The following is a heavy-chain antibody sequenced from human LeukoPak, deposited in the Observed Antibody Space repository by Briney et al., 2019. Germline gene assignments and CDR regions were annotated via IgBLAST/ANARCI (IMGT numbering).Heavy chain of an antibody. V-gene: IGHV4-34*01. D-gene: IGHD5-18*01. CDR3: ARGLVGYSNDY. CDR1: GGSFSGYY. CDR2: INHSGST. J-gene: IGHJ4*02. Sequence: PSETLSLTCAVYGGSFSGYYWGWIRQPPGKGLEWIGEINHSGSTNYNPSLKSRVTISVDTSKNQFSLKLSSVTAADTAVYYCARGLVGYSNDYWGQGTLVTVSS.